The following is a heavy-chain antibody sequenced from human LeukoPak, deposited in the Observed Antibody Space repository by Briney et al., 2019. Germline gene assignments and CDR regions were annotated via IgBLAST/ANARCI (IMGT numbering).Heavy chain of an antibody. D-gene: IGHD1-26*01. CDR3: ARRLYSGDSMTAFDY. V-gene: IGHV5-51*03. CDR1: GFTFTTHW. J-gene: IGHJ4*02. CDR2: IYPTDSDT. Sequence: GESLKISCKGSGFTFTTHWIGWVRQMPGKGLEWMGSIYPTDSDTRYSPSFQGQVTISADKSITTAYLRWSSLRASDTAMYYYARRLYSGDSMTAFDYWGQGTLVTVSS.